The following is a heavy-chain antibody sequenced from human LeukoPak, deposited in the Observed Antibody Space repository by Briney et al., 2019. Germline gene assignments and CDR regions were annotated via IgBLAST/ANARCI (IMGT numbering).Heavy chain of an antibody. D-gene: IGHD3-10*01. J-gene: IGHJ4*02. Sequence: GGSLRLSCAASGFTFSNCAMSWVRQAPGEGLFWVSAISGSGASTYYADSIKGRFTITRDNSKNTLYLQMNSLRAEDTAVYYCAKFKYYYGSGTQGAFDYWGQGTLVTVSS. CDR1: GFTFSNCA. CDR2: ISGSGAST. CDR3: AKFKYYYGSGTQGAFDY. V-gene: IGHV3-23*01.